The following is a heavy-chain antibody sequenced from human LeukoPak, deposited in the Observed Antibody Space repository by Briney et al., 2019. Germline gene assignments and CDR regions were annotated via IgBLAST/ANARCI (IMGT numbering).Heavy chain of an antibody. CDR3: ARDLYTERGDL. CDR1: GFTFSSYS. D-gene: IGHD2-2*02. J-gene: IGHJ3*01. Sequence: PGGSLRLSCAASGFTFSSYSMNWVRQAPGKGLEWVSLISAAGNTKHYADSVKGRFTISRDNSKNTLYLQMNSLRAEDTAIYYCARDLYTERGDLWGQGTMVTVSS. CDR2: ISAAGNTK. V-gene: IGHV3-23*01.